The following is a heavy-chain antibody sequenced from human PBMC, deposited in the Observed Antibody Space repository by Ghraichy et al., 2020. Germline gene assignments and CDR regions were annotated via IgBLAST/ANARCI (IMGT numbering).Heavy chain of an antibody. CDR2: ISGSGGST. V-gene: IGHV3-23*01. D-gene: IGHD3-3*01. CDR1: GFTFSSYA. CDR3: AKDKRITIFGVVSY. J-gene: IGHJ4*02. Sequence: GESLNISCAASGFTFSSYAMSWVRQAPGKGLEWVSAISGSGGSTYYADSVKGRFTISRDNSKNTLYLQMNSLRAEDTAVYYCAKDKRITIFGVVSYWGQGTLVTVSS.